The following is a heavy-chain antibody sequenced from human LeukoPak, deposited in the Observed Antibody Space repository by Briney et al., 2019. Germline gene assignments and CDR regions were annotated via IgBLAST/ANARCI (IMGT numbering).Heavy chain of an antibody. J-gene: IGHJ3*02. CDR3: ARDRGERGSSWSLPAHGFDI. V-gene: IGHV1-69*05. Sequence: SVKVSCKASGGTFSSYAINWVRQAPGQGLEWMGRIVPIFGTTNYAQKFQGKVTITTDESTSTAYMELSSLRSEDTAVYYCARDRGERGSSWSLPAHGFDIWGQGTMVTVSS. CDR1: GGTFSSYA. CDR2: IVPIFGTT. D-gene: IGHD6-13*01.